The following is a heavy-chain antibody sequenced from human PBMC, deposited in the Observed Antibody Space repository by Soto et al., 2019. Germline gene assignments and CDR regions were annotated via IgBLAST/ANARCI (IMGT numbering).Heavy chain of an antibody. CDR2: ISGSNGNT. CDR3: ARDRKGSWFDAFDI. D-gene: IGHD6-13*01. V-gene: IGHV1-18*04. CDR1: GYTFTSHG. Sequence: ASVKVSCKASGYTFTSHGISWVRQAPGQGLEWMGWISGSNGNTNYAQKLQGRVTLATDTSTSTAYMELTSLRSDDTAIYYCARDRKGSWFDAFDIRGQGXMVTV. J-gene: IGHJ3*02.